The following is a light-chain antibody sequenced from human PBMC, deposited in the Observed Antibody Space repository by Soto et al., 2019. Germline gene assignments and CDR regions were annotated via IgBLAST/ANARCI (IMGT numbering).Light chain of an antibody. V-gene: IGLV1-44*01. CDR2: SND. Sequence: QAVVTQPPSASGTPGQRVTISCSGSGSNIGGNTVNWYQQVPGTAPKLLIYSNDQRPSGVPDRFSGSKSGSSASLAISGLQSEDEAAYSCSAWDASLNGVVFGGGTKVTVL. CDR1: GSNIGGNT. CDR3: SAWDASLNGVV. J-gene: IGLJ3*02.